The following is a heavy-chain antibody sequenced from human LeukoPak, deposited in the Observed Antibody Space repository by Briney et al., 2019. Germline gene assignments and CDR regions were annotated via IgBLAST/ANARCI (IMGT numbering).Heavy chain of an antibody. CDR3: AKGTDSGPDYYYYYGMDV. V-gene: IGHV3-30*18. Sequence: PGRSLRLSCAASGFTFSSYAMHWVRQAPGKGLEWVAVISYDGSNKYYADSVKGRFTISRDNSKNTLYLQMNSLRAEDTAVYYCAKGTDSGPDYYYYYGMDVWGQGTLVTVSS. CDR2: ISYDGSNK. D-gene: IGHD6-19*01. CDR1: GFTFSSYA. J-gene: IGHJ6*02.